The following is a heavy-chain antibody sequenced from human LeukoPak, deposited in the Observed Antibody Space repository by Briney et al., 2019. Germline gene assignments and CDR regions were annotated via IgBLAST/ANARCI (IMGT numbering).Heavy chain of an antibody. CDR1: GFTFSSYW. J-gene: IGHJ4*02. V-gene: IGHV3-74*01. D-gene: IGHD1-1*01. CDR3: AKDRELAFDY. CDR2: IKTDGSST. Sequence: GGSLRLSCAASGFTFSSYWMHWVRQAPGKGLVWVSRIKTDGSSTDYADSVKGRFTISRDNAKNTMYLQMNSLRAEDTAVYYCAKDRELAFDYWGQGTLVTVS.